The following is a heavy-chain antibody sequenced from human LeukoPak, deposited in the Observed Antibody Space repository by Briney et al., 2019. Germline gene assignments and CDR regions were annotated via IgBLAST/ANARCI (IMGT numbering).Heavy chain of an antibody. J-gene: IGHJ2*01. CDR2: MNPNSGNT. V-gene: IGHV1-8*01. CDR3: ARASNWYFDL. CDR1: GYTFTSYD. Sequence: ASVKVSCKASGYTFTSYDINWVRQATGQGLEWMGWMNPNSGNTGYAQKFQGRVTMTRNTSISTAYMDLSSLRSEVTSVYYCARASNWYFDLWGRGTLVTVSS.